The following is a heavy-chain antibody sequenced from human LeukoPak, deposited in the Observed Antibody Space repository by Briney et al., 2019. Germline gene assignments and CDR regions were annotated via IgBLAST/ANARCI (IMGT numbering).Heavy chain of an antibody. J-gene: IGHJ4*02. D-gene: IGHD2-8*01. V-gene: IGHV3-30*02. CDR1: GFTFSSYG. CDR3: AKDVVLMVYAFDY. Sequence: GGSLRLSCAASGFTFSSYGMHWVRQAPGWGLEWVAFIRYDGSNKYYADSVKGRFTISRDNSKNTLYLQMNSLRAEDTAVYYCAKDVVLMVYAFDYWGQGTLVTVSS. CDR2: IRYDGSNK.